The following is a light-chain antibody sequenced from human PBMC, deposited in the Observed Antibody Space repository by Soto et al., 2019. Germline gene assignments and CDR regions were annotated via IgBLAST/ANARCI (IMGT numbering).Light chain of an antibody. Sequence: EIVLTQSPSTLSLSPGERATLSCRASQSVSRNLAWYQQRPVQAPRLLIHGASTRATGIAGRFSGSGSGTEFTITIRSLPYEDFVVYYCQQYNKRRTFGQGTKVDIK. CDR2: GAS. J-gene: IGKJ1*01. V-gene: IGKV3-15*01. CDR1: QSVSRN. CDR3: QQYNKRRT.